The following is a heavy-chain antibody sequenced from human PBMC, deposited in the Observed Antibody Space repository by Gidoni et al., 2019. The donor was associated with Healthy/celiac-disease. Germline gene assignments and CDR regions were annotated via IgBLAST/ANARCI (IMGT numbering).Heavy chain of an antibody. Sequence: QQLQIPPEVKKPGSSVKVSCKASGGTFSSYAISWVRQAPGQGLEWMGRSIPILGIANYAQKFQGRATITADKSTSTAYMELSSLRSEDTAVYYGAIAYCGGDCYYYYYGMDVWGQGTTVTVSS. D-gene: IGHD2-21*02. CDR2: SIPILGIA. CDR1: GGTFSSYA. V-gene: IGHV1-69*09. J-gene: IGHJ6*02. CDR3: AIAYCGGDCYYYYYGMDV.